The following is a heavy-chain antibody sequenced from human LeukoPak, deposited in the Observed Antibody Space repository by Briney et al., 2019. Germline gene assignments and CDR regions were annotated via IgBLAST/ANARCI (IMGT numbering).Heavy chain of an antibody. CDR1: GFTFSSYA. CDR3: ARDPRNYYDSSGYQHTYFDY. V-gene: IGHV3-23*01. J-gene: IGHJ4*02. D-gene: IGHD3-22*01. CDR2: IGGTGVRT. Sequence: GGSLRLSCASSGFTFSSYAMSWVRQAPGKGLEWVSTIGGTGVRTYYADSVKGRFTISRDNSKNTLYLQINSLRAEDTALYYCARDPRNYYDSSGYQHTYFDYWGQGTLVTVSS.